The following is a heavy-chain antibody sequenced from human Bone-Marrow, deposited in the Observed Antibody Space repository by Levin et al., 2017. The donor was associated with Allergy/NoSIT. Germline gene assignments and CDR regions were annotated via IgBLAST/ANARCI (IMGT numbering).Heavy chain of an antibody. CDR3: GRGSRLGAMVRGVIGI. CDR2: FNHSGGT. D-gene: IGHD3-10*01. Sequence: SETLSLTCAVDGGSFSGYYWTWIRQPPGKGLEWIGEFNHSGGTNYNPSLKGRVSISISTPKNQISLRLTSVTAADTAVYYCGRGSRLGAMVRGVIGIWGQGTMVTVSS. V-gene: IGHV4-34*01. CDR1: GGSFSGYY. J-gene: IGHJ3*02.